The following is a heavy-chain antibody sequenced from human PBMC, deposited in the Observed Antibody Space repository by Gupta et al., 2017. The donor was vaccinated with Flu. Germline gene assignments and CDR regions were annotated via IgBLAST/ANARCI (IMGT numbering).Heavy chain of an antibody. J-gene: IGHJ4*02. V-gene: IGHV3-49*03. CDR3: TMGGDYVWGSYRDY. D-gene: IGHD3-16*02. Sequence: EVQLVESGGGLVQPGRSLRLSCTASGFTFGDYAMSWFRQAPGKGLEWVGFIRSKAYGGTTEYAASVKGRFTISRDDSKSIAYLQMNSLKTEDTAVYYCTMGGDYVWGSYRDYWGQGTLVTVSS. CDR2: IRSKAYGGTT. CDR1: GFTFGDYA.